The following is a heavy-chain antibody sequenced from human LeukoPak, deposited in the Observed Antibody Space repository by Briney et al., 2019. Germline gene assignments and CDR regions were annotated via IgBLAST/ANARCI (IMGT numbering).Heavy chain of an antibody. CDR2: MNPNSGNT. CDR1: GYTLTSYD. V-gene: IGHV1-8*01. J-gene: IGHJ3*02. Sequence: ASVKVSCKASGYTLTSYDINWVRQATGQGLEWMGWMNPNSGNTGYAQKFQGRVTMTRNTSISTAYMELSSLRSEDTAVYYCARADFWSGYDAFDIWGQGTMVTVSS. CDR3: ARADFWSGYDAFDI. D-gene: IGHD3-3*01.